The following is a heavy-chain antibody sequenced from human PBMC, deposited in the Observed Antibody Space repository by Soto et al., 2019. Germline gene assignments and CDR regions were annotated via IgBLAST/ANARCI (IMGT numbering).Heavy chain of an antibody. Sequence: SETLSLTCTVSGGSISSYYWSWIRQPPGKGLEWIGYIYYSGSTNYNPSLKSRVTISVDTSKNQFSLKLSSVTAADTAVYYCARHKIRGSGFFFDYWGQGTLVTVSS. CDR1: GGSISSYY. V-gene: IGHV4-59*08. CDR2: IYYSGST. J-gene: IGHJ4*02. D-gene: IGHD6-19*01. CDR3: ARHKIRGSGFFFDY.